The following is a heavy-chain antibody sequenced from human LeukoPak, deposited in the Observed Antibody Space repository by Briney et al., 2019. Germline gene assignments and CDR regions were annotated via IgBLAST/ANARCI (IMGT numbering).Heavy chain of an antibody. CDR1: GGSINSSNW. Sequence: PSETLSLTGAVSGGSINSSNWWRWVRQPPGKGLEWIGEIYHSGSTNYNPSLKSRVTISVDNSKNQFSLKLSSVTAADTAVYYCARDKTFGYSYGHDWFDPWGQGTLVTVSS. J-gene: IGHJ5*02. CDR2: IYHSGST. D-gene: IGHD5-18*01. CDR3: ARDKTFGYSYGHDWFDP. V-gene: IGHV4-4*02.